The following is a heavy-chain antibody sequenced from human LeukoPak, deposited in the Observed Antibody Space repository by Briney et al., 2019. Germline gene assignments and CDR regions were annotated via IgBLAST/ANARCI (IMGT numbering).Heavy chain of an antibody. CDR1: GMTFSSHW. V-gene: IGHV3-21*06. J-gene: IGHJ4*02. CDR3: ARAQQGPLDY. Sequence: GGSLRLSCAASGMTFSSHWMSWVRQAPGKGLEWVSSISSGSDYIYYADSVKGRFTISRDNAKNSLYLQMNSLRAEDTAVYYCARAQQGPLDYWGQGTLVTVSS. CDR2: ISSGSDYI.